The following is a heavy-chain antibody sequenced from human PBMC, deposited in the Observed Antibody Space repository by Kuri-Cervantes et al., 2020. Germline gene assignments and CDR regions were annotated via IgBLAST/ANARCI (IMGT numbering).Heavy chain of an antibody. CDR3: LYDLGDY. J-gene: IGHJ4*02. Sequence: GESLKISCAASGFTFSSYDMHWVRQATGKGLEWVSAIGTAGDTYYPGSVKGRFTISRDNAKNSLYLQMNSLRAEDTAVYYCLYDLGDYWGQGTLVTVSS. D-gene: IGHD3-3*01. V-gene: IGHV3-13*01. CDR2: IGTAGDT. CDR1: GFTFSSYD.